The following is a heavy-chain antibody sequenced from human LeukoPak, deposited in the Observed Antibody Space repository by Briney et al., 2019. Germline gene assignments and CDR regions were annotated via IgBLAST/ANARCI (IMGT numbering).Heavy chain of an antibody. D-gene: IGHD3-9*01. V-gene: IGHV4-4*07. CDR2: IYTSGST. CDR3: ARGVQYYDILTGHYNVVPKYYFDY. CDR1: GGSISSYY. Sequence: TSETLSLTCTVSGGSISSYYWSWIRQPAGKGLEWIGRIYTSGSTNYNPSLKSRVTMSVDTSKNQFSLKLSSVTAADTAVYYCARGVQYYDILTGHYNVVPKYYFDYWGQGTLVTVSS. J-gene: IGHJ4*02.